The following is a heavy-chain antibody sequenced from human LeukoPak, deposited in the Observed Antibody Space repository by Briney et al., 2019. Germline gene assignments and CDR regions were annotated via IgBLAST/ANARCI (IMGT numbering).Heavy chain of an antibody. Sequence: ASVKVSCKASGYTFTSYGIRWVRQPPGQGLEWMGWISPYNGNTNYAQKLQDRVNMTTETSTSTVYMELRSLRSDDTAVYYCARESFFGSGSYYSRVPENWFDHWGQGTLVTVSS. CDR2: ISPYNGNT. V-gene: IGHV1-18*01. CDR1: GYTFTSYG. CDR3: ARESFFGSGSYYSRVPENWFDH. J-gene: IGHJ5*02. D-gene: IGHD3-10*01.